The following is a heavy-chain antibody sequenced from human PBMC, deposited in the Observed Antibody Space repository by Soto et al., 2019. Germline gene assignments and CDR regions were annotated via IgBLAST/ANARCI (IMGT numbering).Heavy chain of an antibody. V-gene: IGHV3-23*01. CDR3: AISTGGFGGLFVVPSDY. J-gene: IGHJ4*02. Sequence: EVQLLESGGGLVQPGGSLRLSCAASGFTYEIYPMSWVRQAPGKGLEWVSGINSGGTVAHYADSVKGRFAISRDNSKNTLSLEMNSLRADDTGLYYCAISTGGFGGLFVVPSDYWGQGTLVTVSS. CDR2: INSGGTVA. CDR1: GFTYEIYP. D-gene: IGHD3-16*02.